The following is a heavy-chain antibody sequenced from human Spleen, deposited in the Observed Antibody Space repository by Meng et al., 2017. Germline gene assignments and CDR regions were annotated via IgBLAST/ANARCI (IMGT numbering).Heavy chain of an antibody. Sequence: GGSLRLSCAASGFTFSRYWLSWVRQAPGKGLEWVSAIGGGGGTDYANSVKGRFTISRDNSKNTLFLQMNSLRPEDTAVYFCVRRAAGNFDYWGQGTLVTVSS. J-gene: IGHJ4*02. CDR3: VRRAAGNFDY. CDR2: IGGGGGT. V-gene: IGHV3-23*01. CDR1: GFTFSRYW. D-gene: IGHD6-13*01.